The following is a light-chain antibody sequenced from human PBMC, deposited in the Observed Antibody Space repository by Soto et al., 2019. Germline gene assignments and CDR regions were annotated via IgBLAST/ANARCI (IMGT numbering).Light chain of an antibody. CDR2: EVS. Sequence: QSVLTQPASVSGSPGQSITISCTGTSSDVGGYNFVSWYQHHPGKAPKLMIYEVSNRPSGVSRRFFGSKSGNTASLTLSGLQAEDEADYYCSSYTSSSTLVFGGGTKLTVL. V-gene: IGLV2-14*01. J-gene: IGLJ2*01. CDR1: SSDVGGYNF. CDR3: SSYTSSSTLV.